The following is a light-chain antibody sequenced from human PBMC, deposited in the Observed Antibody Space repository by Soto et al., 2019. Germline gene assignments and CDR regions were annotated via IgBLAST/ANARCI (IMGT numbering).Light chain of an antibody. CDR2: DAS. J-gene: IGKJ3*01. CDR1: QDIYTY. CDR3: QQYDNLIFT. V-gene: IGKV1-33*01. Sequence: DIPMTQSPSSLSASVGDRVTITCQASQDIYTYLNWFQQKPGQAPKLLIYDASNLETGVPSRFSGSGSGTDFTFTISSLQPEDIATYYCQQYDNLIFTFGPGTKVDIK.